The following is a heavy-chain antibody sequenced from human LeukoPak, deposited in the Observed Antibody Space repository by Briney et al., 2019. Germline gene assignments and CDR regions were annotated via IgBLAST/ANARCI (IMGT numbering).Heavy chain of an antibody. CDR1: GFTFSSYE. J-gene: IGHJ4*02. CDR2: ISSSGSTI. V-gene: IGHV3-48*03. CDR3: AREGNYYDSGGYYYGFDY. D-gene: IGHD3-22*01. Sequence: GGSLRLSCAASGFTFSSYEMNWVRQAPGKGLEWVSYISSSGSTIYYADSVKGRFTISRDNAKNSPYLQMNSLRAEDTAVYYCAREGNYYDSGGYYYGFDYWGQGTLVTVSS.